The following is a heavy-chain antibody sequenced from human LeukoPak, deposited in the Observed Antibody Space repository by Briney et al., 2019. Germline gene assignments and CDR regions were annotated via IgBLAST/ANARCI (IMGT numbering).Heavy chain of an antibody. CDR1: GGSISSGDYY. D-gene: IGHD3-22*01. V-gene: IGHV4-30-4*08. J-gene: IGHJ4*02. CDR3: ASDPRYYYDSSGYPRGY. CDR2: IYYSGST. Sequence: TLSLTCTVSGGSISSGDYYWSWIRQPPGKGLEWIGYIYYSGSTYYNPSLKSRVTISVDTSKNQFSLKLSSVTAAATAVYYCASDPRYYYDSSGYPRGYWGQGTLVTVSS.